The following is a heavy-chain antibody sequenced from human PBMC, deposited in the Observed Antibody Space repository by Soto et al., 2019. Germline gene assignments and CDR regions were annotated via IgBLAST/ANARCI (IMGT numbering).Heavy chain of an antibody. Sequence: SETLSLTCAVSGGSISSGGYSWSWIRQPPGKGLEWIGYIYHSGSTYYNPSLKSRVTISVGRSKNQFSLKLSSVTAADTAVYYCARDRMGYSGSGRCVGLCHCYHGMDVWGQGITVTVSS. V-gene: IGHV4-30-2*01. D-gene: IGHD3-10*01. CDR2: IYHSGST. J-gene: IGHJ6*02. CDR3: ARDRMGYSGSGRCVGLCHCYHGMDV. CDR1: GGSISSGGYS.